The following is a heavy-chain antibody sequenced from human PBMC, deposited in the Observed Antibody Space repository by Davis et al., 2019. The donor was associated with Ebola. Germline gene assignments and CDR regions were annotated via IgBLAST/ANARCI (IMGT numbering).Heavy chain of an antibody. D-gene: IGHD2-15*01. CDR3: AKTDCSGGSCYLFDY. CDR1: GFTFSSYA. V-gene: IGHV3-23*01. J-gene: IGHJ4*02. CDR2: ISGSGGST. Sequence: GESLKISCAASGFTFSSYAMSWVRQAPGKGLEWVSAISGSGGSTYCADSVKGRFTISGDNSKNTLYLQMNSLRAEDTAVYYCAKTDCSGGSCYLFDYWGQGTLVTVSS.